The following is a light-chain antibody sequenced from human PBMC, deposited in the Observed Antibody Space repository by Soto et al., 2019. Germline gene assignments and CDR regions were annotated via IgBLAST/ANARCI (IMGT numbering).Light chain of an antibody. Sequence: QSALTQPASVSGSPGPSITISCTGTSSDVGGYNYVSWYQQHPGKAPKLMIYDVSNRPSGVSNRFSGSKSGNTASLTISGLQAEDEADYYCSSYTSSSLFGGGTQLTVL. V-gene: IGLV2-14*01. CDR1: SSDVGGYNY. CDR3: SSYTSSSL. CDR2: DVS. J-gene: IGLJ2*01.